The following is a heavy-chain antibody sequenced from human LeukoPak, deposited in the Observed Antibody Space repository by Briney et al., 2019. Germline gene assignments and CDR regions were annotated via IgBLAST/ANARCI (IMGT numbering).Heavy chain of an antibody. Sequence: GASVKVSCKASAYTFTGYYLHWVRQAPGQGLEWMGWINPNSGGTKYAQRFQGRVTMTRDTSISTAYMELSRLRSDDTAVYYCANYRGGGSCRDAFDIWGQGTMVTVSS. V-gene: IGHV1-2*02. CDR1: AYTFTGYY. D-gene: IGHD2-15*01. J-gene: IGHJ3*02. CDR2: INPNSGGT. CDR3: ANYRGGGSCRDAFDI.